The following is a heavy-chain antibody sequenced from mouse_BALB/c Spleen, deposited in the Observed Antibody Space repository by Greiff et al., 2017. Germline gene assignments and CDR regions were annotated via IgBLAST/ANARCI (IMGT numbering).Heavy chain of an antibody. J-gene: IGHJ2*01. CDR3: VRGRYDVRVFDY. Sequence: VQRVESGPGLVAPSQSLSITCTVSGFSLTSYDISWIRQPPGKGLEWLGVIWTGGGTNYNSAFMSRLSISKDNSKSQVFLKMNSLQTDDTAIYYCVRGRYDVRVFDYWGQGTTLTVSS. CDR1: GFSLTSYD. CDR2: IWTGGGT. D-gene: IGHD2-14*01. V-gene: IGHV2-9-2*01.